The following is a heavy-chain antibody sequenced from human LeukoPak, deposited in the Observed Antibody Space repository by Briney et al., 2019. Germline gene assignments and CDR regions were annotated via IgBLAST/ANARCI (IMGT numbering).Heavy chain of an antibody. CDR2: ISYDGSNK. V-gene: IGHV3-30-3*01. D-gene: IGHD3-10*01. CDR3: ARDSLLWFGEPRPIDY. CDR1: GFTFSSYA. J-gene: IGHJ4*02. Sequence: GGSLRLSCAASGFTFSSYAMHWGRQAPGEGVEWVAVISYDGSNKYYADSVKGRFTISRDNSKNSLYLQMNSLRAEDTAVYYCARDSLLWFGEPRPIDYWGQGTLVTVSS.